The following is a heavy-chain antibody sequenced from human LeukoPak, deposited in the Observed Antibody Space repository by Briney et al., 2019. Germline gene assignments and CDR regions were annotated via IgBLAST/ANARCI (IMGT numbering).Heavy chain of an antibody. J-gene: IGHJ5*02. V-gene: IGHV3-23*01. CDR3: AKGEAAAGSSSWFDP. CDR2: ISGSGGST. D-gene: IGHD6-13*01. CDR1: GFTFSSYA. Sequence: GGSLRLSCAASGFTFSSYAMSWVRQAPGKGLEWVSAISGSGGSTYYADSVKGRFTISRDNSKNTLYLQMNSLRAEDTAVYYCAKGEAAAGSSSWFDPWGQGTLVTVSS.